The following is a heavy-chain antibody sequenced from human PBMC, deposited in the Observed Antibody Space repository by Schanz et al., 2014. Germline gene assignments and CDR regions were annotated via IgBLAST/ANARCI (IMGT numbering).Heavy chain of an antibody. D-gene: IGHD3-10*01. J-gene: IGHJ4*02. CDR3: ARGSPENMIRGELDY. CDR1: GGTFSRLT. Sequence: QVQLVQSGADVKKPGSSVRVSCKASGGTFSRLTFSWVRQAPGQGLEWMGMINPSGGSTTYAQKFRGAVTLTTDTSTDTAYLELTSLRSEDTAVYYCARGSPENMIRGELDYWGQGTLVTVSS. V-gene: IGHV1-69*08. CDR2: INPSGGST.